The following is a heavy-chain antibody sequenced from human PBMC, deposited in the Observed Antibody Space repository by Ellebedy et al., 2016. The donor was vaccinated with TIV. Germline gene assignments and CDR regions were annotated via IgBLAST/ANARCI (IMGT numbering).Heavy chain of an antibody. Sequence: SETLSLXXTVSGDSIGTSDYYWGWIRQPPGKGLQWIASIYHRGSTSYNPSLKSRVTISVDTSKNQISLELRSVTAADTAVYYCARPYGGCHWGQGIMVTVSS. V-gene: IGHV4-39*01. CDR1: GDSIGTSDYY. CDR3: ARPYGGCH. D-gene: IGHD4-23*01. CDR2: IYHRGST. J-gene: IGHJ4*02.